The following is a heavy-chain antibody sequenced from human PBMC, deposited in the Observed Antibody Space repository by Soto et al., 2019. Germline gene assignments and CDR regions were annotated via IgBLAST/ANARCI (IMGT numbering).Heavy chain of an antibody. CDR3: PNYQIDWSKPPYYYYGMDV. CDR2: IYYSGST. Sequence: QLQLQESGPGLVKPSETLSLTCPVSGGSISSSSYYWGWIRQPPGKGLEWIGSIYYSGSTYYNPSLKSRATTSVDATKDQFSLKLSSVAAAVTAVYYWPNYQIDWSKPPYYYYGMDVSGQGTTVT. D-gene: IGHD3-9*01. V-gene: IGHV4-39*01. J-gene: IGHJ6*02. CDR1: GGSISSSSYY.